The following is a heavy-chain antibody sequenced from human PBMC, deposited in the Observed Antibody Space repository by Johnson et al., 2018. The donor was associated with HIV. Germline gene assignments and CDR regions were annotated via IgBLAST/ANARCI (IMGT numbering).Heavy chain of an antibody. V-gene: IGHV3-30*04. J-gene: IGHJ3*02. CDR3: AKEALRGGEYDAFDI. CDR1: GFTFSGYP. D-gene: IGHD2-15*01. CDR2: ISYDGSNK. Sequence: QVQLVESGGGVVKPGGSLRLSCAASGFTFSGYPMHWVRQALGKGLEWVAVISYDGSNKYYADSVKGRFTISRDNSKNTLYMQMKSLRVEDTAVYYCAKEALRGGEYDAFDIWGQGTMVTVSS.